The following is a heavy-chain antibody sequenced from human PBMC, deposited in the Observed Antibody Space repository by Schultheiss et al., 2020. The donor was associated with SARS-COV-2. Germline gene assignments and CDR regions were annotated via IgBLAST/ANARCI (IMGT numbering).Heavy chain of an antibody. Sequence: SQTLSLTCTVSGGSISSSSYYWGWIRQPPGKGLEWIGSIYYSGSTYYNPSLKSRVTISVDTSKNQFSLKLSSVTAADTAVYYCARDNFGGNRAIDYWGQGTLVTVSS. CDR1: GGSISSSSYY. D-gene: IGHD4-23*01. CDR3: ARDNFGGNRAIDY. V-gene: IGHV4-39*01. J-gene: IGHJ4*02. CDR2: IYYSGST.